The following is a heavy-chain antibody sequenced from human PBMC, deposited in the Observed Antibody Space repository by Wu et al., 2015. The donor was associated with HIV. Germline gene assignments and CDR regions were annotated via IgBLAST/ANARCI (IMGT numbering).Heavy chain of an antibody. Sequence: QVQLVQSGAEVKKPGASMRISCKTSGYTFTSYYMHWVRQAPGQGLEWMGIINPSGGSTSYAQKFQGRVTMTRDTSTSTVYMELSSLRSEDTAVYYCAPSHGSSGHFDYWGQGTLVTVSS. J-gene: IGHJ4*02. D-gene: IGHD6-25*01. V-gene: IGHV1-46*03. CDR1: GYTFTSYY. CDR3: APSHGSSGHFDY. CDR2: INPSGGST.